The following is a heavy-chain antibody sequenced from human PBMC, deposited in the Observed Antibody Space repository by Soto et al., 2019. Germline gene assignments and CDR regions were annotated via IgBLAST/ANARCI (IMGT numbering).Heavy chain of an antibody. CDR3: ARSPLGYCSGGSCPYYFDY. CDR2: IIPIFGTA. J-gene: IGHJ4*02. D-gene: IGHD2-15*01. CDR1: GGTFSSYA. Sequence: QVQLVQSGAEVKKPGSSVKVSCKASGGTFSSYAISWVRQAPGQGLEWMGGIIPIFGTANYAHKFQGRVTITEAESTRTAYMELSSLRSEDTAVYYCARSPLGYCSGGSCPYYFDYWGQGTLVTVSS. V-gene: IGHV1-69*12.